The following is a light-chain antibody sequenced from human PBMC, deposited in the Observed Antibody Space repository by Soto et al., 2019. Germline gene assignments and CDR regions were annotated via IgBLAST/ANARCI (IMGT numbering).Light chain of an antibody. CDR1: SSDVGGYDY. V-gene: IGLV2-14*01. Sequence: QSALTQPASVSGSPGQSITISCTGTSSDVGGYDYVSWYQQHPGKAPTLLIYDVINRPSGVSFRFSCSKSGNTASLTISGLQAEDEAEYYCSSYTRRSISVFGTGTKLTVL. CDR2: DVI. J-gene: IGLJ1*01. CDR3: SSYTRRSISV.